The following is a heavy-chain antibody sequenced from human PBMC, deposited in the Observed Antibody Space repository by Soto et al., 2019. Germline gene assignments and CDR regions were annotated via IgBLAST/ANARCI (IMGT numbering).Heavy chain of an antibody. CDR1: GYTFTSYA. CDR2: INAGSGNT. CDR3: ARVGNSSLRYGMDV. V-gene: IGHV1-3*01. Sequence: GTSMKACCKASGYTFTSYAMHWVRHAPGQRLEWMGWINAGSGNTKYSQKFQGRVAITRDTSASTAYMELSSLRSEDTAVYYCARVGNSSLRYGMDVWGQGTTVTVSS. J-gene: IGHJ6*02. D-gene: IGHD5-18*01.